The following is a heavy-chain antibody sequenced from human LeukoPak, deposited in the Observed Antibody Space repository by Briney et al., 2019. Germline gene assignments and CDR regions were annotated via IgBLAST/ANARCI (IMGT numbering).Heavy chain of an antibody. CDR2: INPNNGGT. J-gene: IGHJ4*02. Sequence: ASVKVSCKASGYTFTGYYMHWVRQAPGQGLEWMGWINPNNGGTNYAQKFQGRVTMTRDTSISTAYMELSRLRSDDTAVYYCARGGGWLLIDYWGQGTLVTVSS. D-gene: IGHD6-19*01. V-gene: IGHV1-2*02. CDR1: GYTFTGYY. CDR3: ARGGGWLLIDY.